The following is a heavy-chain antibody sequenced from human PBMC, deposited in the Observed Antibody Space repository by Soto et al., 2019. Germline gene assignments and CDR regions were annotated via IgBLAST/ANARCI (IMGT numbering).Heavy chain of an antibody. CDR3: AREKWLVRRNDPFDI. CDR2: INPNGGST. CDR1: GYTFINYY. Sequence: GASVKVSCKASGYTFINYYMHWVRQAPGQGLEWMGIINPNGGSTTYAQKFQGRVTLTRDTPTNTANMELSSLRSEDTAVYYCAREKWLVRRNDPFDIWGQGTMVTVSS. J-gene: IGHJ3*02. V-gene: IGHV1-46*01. D-gene: IGHD6-19*01.